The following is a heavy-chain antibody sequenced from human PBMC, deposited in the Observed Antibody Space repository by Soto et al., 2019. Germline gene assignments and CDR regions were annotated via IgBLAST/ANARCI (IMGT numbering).Heavy chain of an antibody. CDR1: GFTFSTYN. J-gene: IGHJ3*02. CDR2: ISGSSNVI. Sequence: GGSLRLSCAASGFTFSTYNMNWVRQAPGKGLEWVSYISGSSNVIYDADSVKGRFTISRDNAKNSLYLEMNSLRAEDTAVYFCARDRLGYTLDGFDIWGQGTMVTVSS. D-gene: IGHD5-18*01. CDR3: ARDRLGYTLDGFDI. V-gene: IGHV3-48*01.